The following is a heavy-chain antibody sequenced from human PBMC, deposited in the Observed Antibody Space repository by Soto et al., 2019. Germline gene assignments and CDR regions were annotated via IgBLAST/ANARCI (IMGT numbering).Heavy chain of an antibody. J-gene: IGHJ2*01. CDR3: ARGAYESSGYYWLYWYFDL. CDR2: IIPIFGTA. V-gene: IGHV1-69*06. CDR1: GGTFSSYA. D-gene: IGHD3-22*01. Sequence: QVQLVQSGAEVKKPGSSVKVSCKASGGTFSSYAISWVRQAPGQGLEWLGGIIPIFGTAYYAQKFQGSGTITADKSTSTTYMELSSLSSEDTAVYYCARGAYESSGYYWLYWYFDLWGRGTLVTVSS.